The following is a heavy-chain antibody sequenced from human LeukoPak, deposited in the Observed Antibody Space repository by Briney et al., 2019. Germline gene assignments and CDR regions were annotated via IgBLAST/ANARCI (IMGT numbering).Heavy chain of an antibody. CDR1: GFSVSNYY. CDR3: AKDRKRCSSTSCCLLEVWEPRLTFDY. D-gene: IGHD2-2*01. J-gene: IGHJ4*02. V-gene: IGHV3-23*01. CDR2: ISGSGGST. Sequence: PGGSLRLSCAASGFSVSNYYMSWVRQAPGKGLEWVSAISGSGGSTYYADSVKGRFTISRDNSKNTLYLQMNSLRAEDTAVYYCAKDRKRCSSTSCCLLEVWEPRLTFDYWGQGTLVTVSS.